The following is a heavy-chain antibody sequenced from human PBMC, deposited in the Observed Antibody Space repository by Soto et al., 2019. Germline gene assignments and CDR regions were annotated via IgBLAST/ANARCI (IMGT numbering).Heavy chain of an antibody. Sequence: AASVKVSCKASGYSFTRYGIGWARQAPGQGLEWMGWINAYNGNTNYAQNLQGRLTLTTDTSTTTAYMELRSLRSNDTAIYYCAMVDVYVTPSPQDVWGQGTTVTVS. V-gene: IGHV1-18*01. D-gene: IGHD3-16*01. CDR3: AMVDVYVTPSPQDV. CDR1: GYSFTRYG. CDR2: INAYNGNT. J-gene: IGHJ6*02.